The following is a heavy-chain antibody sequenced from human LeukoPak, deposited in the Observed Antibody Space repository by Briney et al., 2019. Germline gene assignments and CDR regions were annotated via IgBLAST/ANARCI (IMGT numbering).Heavy chain of an antibody. D-gene: IGHD2-15*01. J-gene: IGHJ4*02. CDR2: IRGTTDNT. V-gene: IGHV3-23*01. CDR1: GFTFSTYV. Sequence: GGSLRLSCAASGFTFSTYVMSWVRQAPGKGLEWVSSIRGTTDNTYYADSVKGRFTISRDNSKNTLYLQMNSLRAEDTAVYYCAKYCSGGSCYSGLDYWGQGTLVTVS. CDR3: AKYCSGGSCYSGLDY.